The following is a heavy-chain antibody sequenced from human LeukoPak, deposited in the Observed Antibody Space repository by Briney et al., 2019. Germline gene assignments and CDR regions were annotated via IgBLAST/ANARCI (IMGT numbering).Heavy chain of an antibody. Sequence: GGSLRLSCAASGFTVSSNYMSWVRQAPGKGLEWVSVIYSSGTTYYVDSVKGRFTISRDNSKNTLHLQMSSLRAEDTALYYCARGRTGLLDYWGQGTLVTVSS. CDR3: ARGRTGLLDY. J-gene: IGHJ4*02. D-gene: IGHD7-27*01. CDR2: IYSSGTT. V-gene: IGHV3-66*01. CDR1: GFTVSSNY.